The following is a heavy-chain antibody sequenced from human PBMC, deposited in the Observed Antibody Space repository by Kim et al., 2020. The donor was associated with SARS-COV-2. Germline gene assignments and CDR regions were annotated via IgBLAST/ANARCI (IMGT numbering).Heavy chain of an antibody. CDR2: INPNSGGT. CDR3: ARDKYCSGGSCKYYFDY. Sequence: ASVKVSCKASGYTFTGYYMHWVRQAPGQGLEWMGWINPNSGGTNYAQKFQGWVTMTRDTSISTAYMELSRLRSDDTAVYYCARDKYCSGGSCKYYFDYWGQGTLVTVSS. V-gene: IGHV1-2*04. CDR1: GYTFTGYY. D-gene: IGHD2-15*01. J-gene: IGHJ4*02.